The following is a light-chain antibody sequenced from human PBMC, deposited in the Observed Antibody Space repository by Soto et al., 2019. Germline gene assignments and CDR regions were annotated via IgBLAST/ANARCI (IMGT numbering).Light chain of an antibody. Sequence: DIQMTHSPSSLSSSVADRVTITCLASQSISSYLNWYQQKPGKAPKLLIYAASSLQSGVPSRFSGSGSGTDFTLTISSLQPEDFATYYCQQSYSTPRTFGQGTKVDIK. CDR1: QSISSY. CDR3: QQSYSTPRT. V-gene: IGKV1-39*01. J-gene: IGKJ1*01. CDR2: AAS.